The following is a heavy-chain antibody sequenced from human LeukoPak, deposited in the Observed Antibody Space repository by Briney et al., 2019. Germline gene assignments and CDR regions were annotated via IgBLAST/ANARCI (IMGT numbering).Heavy chain of an antibody. D-gene: IGHD3-22*01. Sequence: SETLSLTCTVSGGSISSHYWNWIRQPPGKGLEWIGYIYYSGSTNYNPSLKSRVTISVDTSKNQFSLKLSSVTAADTAVYYCARGADSSGYYSIFYFDYWGQGTLVTVSS. CDR3: ARGADSSGYYSIFYFDY. V-gene: IGHV4-59*11. J-gene: IGHJ4*02. CDR1: GGSISSHY. CDR2: IYYSGST.